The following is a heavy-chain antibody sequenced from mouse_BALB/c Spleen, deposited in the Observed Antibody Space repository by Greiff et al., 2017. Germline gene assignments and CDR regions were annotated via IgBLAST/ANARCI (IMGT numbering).Heavy chain of an antibody. Sequence: ESGPGLVKPSQSLSLTCSVTGYSITSGYYWNWIRQFPGNKLEWMGYISYDGSNNYNPSLKNRISITRDTSKNQFFLKLNSVTTEDTATYYCARNWDEGFAYWGQGTVVTVSA. CDR1: GYSITSGYY. CDR2: ISYDGSN. D-gene: IGHD4-1*01. J-gene: IGHJ3*01. V-gene: IGHV3-6*02. CDR3: ARNWDEGFAY.